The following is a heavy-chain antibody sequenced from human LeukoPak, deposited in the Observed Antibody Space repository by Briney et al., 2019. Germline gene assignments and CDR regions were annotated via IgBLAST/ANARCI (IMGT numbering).Heavy chain of an antibody. Sequence: ASVKVSCKASGSTFTSYAMHWVRQAPGQRLEWMGWINAGNGNTKYSQEFQGRVTITRDTSASTAYMELSSLRSEDMAVYYCAREKPGYHHMDVWGKGTTVTVSS. CDR2: INAGNGNT. CDR1: GSTFTSYA. V-gene: IGHV1-3*03. D-gene: IGHD5-18*01. J-gene: IGHJ6*04. CDR3: AREKPGYHHMDV.